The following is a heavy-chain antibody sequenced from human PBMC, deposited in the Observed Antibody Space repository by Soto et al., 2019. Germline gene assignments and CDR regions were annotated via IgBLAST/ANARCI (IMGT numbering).Heavy chain of an antibody. J-gene: IGHJ5*02. V-gene: IGHV3-21*01. CDR3: ARDYTGYSSGWYNWFDP. CDR2: ISSSSSYI. CDR1: GFTFSSYS. D-gene: IGHD6-19*01. Sequence: GGSLRLSCAASGFTFSSYSMNWVRQAPGKGLEWVSSISSSSSYIYYADSVKGRFTISRDNAKNSLYLQMNSLRAEDTAVYYCARDYTGYSSGWYNWFDPWGQGTLVTVSS.